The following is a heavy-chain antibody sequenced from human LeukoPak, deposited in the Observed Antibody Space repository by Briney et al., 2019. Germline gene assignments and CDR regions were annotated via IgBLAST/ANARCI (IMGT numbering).Heavy chain of an antibody. J-gene: IGHJ4*02. CDR2: INYSGAT. Sequence: PSETLSLTCTVSGGSISGSTYHWGWIRQPPRKGLEWFGSINYSGATYYNPSLESRVTISVDTSQNQFSLKLSSVTAADTAVYFCAKYGNSGWVIDSWGQRTLVTVSS. CDR3: AKYGNSGWVIDS. V-gene: IGHV4-39*01. CDR1: GGSISGSTYH. D-gene: IGHD6-19*01.